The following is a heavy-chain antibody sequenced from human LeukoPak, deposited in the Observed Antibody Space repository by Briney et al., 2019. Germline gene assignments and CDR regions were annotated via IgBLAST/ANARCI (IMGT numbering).Heavy chain of an antibody. V-gene: IGHV1-8*01. CDR1: GYIFTSYD. D-gene: IGHD3-22*01. Sequence: ASVKVSCKASGYIFTSYDINWVRQATGQGLEWMGWMNPNSGNTGYAQKFQGRVTMTRNTSVSTAYMELSSLRSEDTAVYYCARGTYYYDSSGYSDPPNWFDPWGQGTLVTVSS. J-gene: IGHJ5*02. CDR3: ARGTYYYDSSGYSDPPNWFDP. CDR2: MNPNSGNT.